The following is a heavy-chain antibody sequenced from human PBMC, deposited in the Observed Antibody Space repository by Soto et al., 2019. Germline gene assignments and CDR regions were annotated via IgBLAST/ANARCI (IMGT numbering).Heavy chain of an antibody. Sequence: SETLSLTCTVSGGSISSYYWSWIRQPPGKGLEWIGYIYYSGSTNYNPSLKSRVTISVDTSKNQFSLKLSSVTAADTAVYYCARDVAPSTYDFWSGSTRPFYYFDYWGQGTLVTVSS. CDR2: IYYSGST. D-gene: IGHD3-3*01. V-gene: IGHV4-59*01. CDR1: GGSISSYY. J-gene: IGHJ4*02. CDR3: ARDVAPSTYDFWSGSTRPFYYFDY.